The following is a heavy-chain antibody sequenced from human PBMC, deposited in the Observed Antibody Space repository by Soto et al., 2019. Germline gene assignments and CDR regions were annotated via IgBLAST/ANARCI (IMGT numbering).Heavy chain of an antibody. Sequence: QVQLVQSGPEMKKPGASVKLSCKASGYTFTTYSMHWVRQAPGQRLEWMGWIHAGNGNTEHSQKFQGRVTITRDTSASTAYLELGSLRSEDTAVYYCARAARSSTSCYNYYAYGMDVWGQGTAVTVS. J-gene: IGHJ6*02. CDR3: ARAARSSTSCYNYYAYGMDV. CDR2: IHAGNGNT. CDR1: GYTFTTYS. V-gene: IGHV1-3*01. D-gene: IGHD2-2*01.